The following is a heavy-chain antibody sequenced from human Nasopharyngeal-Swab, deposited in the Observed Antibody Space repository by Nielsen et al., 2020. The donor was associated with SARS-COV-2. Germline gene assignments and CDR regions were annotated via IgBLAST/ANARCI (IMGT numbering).Heavy chain of an antibody. D-gene: IGHD3-10*01. V-gene: IGHV3-9*01. CDR3: AKDPNNGELLPGWFDP. CDR2: ISWNSGSI. CDR1: GFTFDAYA. Sequence: GGSLRLSCAASGFTFDAYAMHWVRQAPGKGLEWVSGISWNSGSIGYADSVKGRFTISRDNAKNSLYLQMNSLRAEDTALYYCAKDPNNGELLPGWFDPWGQGTLVTVSS. J-gene: IGHJ5*02.